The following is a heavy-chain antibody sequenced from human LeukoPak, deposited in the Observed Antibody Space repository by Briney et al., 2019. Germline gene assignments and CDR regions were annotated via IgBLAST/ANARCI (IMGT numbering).Heavy chain of an antibody. CDR1: VYTFTSYV. J-gene: IGHJ6*03. D-gene: IGHD2/OR15-2a*01. V-gene: IGHV1-18*01. CDR3: ARANNQFLAGYFSYYMDV. CDR2: ISAYNGNT. Sequence: GASVKVSCKASVYTFTSYVISWVRQAPGQGLEWMGWISAYNGNTNYAQKLQGRVTMTTDSSTSTAYMDLASLTSDDTATYYCARANNQFLAGYFSYYMDVWGKGTTVTISS.